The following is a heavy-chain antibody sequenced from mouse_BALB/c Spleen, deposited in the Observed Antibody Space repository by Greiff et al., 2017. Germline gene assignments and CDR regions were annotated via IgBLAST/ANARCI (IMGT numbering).Heavy chain of an antibody. CDR2: ISYSGST. Sequence: EVKLQESGPGLVKPSQSLSLTCTVTGYSITSDYAWNWIRQFPGNKLEWMGYISYSGSTSYNPSLKSRISITRDTSKNQFFLQLNSVTTEDTATYYCARKYGNYPLRVIDVWGAGTTVTVSS. V-gene: IGHV3-2*02. CDR1: GYSITSDYA. J-gene: IGHJ1*01. D-gene: IGHD2-10*02. CDR3: ARKYGNYPLRVIDV.